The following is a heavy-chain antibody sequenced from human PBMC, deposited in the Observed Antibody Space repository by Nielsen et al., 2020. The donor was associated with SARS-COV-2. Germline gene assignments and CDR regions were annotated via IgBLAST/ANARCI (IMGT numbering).Heavy chain of an antibody. CDR3: AKDIKGRIYSAPDY. J-gene: IGHJ4*02. CDR2: ISLKSGSI. CDR1: GFIFDDYA. D-gene: IGHD6-6*01. Sequence: GGSLRLSCAASGFIFDDYAMYWVRQAPGKGLEWVSGISLKSGSIGYADSVKGRFSISRDNAKNSLYLQMNGLRADDTALYYCAKDIKGRIYSAPDYWGQGTLVTVSS. V-gene: IGHV3-9*01.